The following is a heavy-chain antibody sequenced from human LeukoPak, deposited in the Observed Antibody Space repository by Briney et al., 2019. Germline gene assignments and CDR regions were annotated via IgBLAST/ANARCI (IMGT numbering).Heavy chain of an antibody. CDR3: AKGAAAAGTAGEYFEH. CDR2: ISGSGGSI. V-gene: IGHV3-23*01. J-gene: IGHJ1*01. CDR1: GFTFSSYA. D-gene: IGHD6-13*01. Sequence: GGSLRLSCAASGFTFSSYAMSWVRQAPGKGLEWVSAISGSGGSIYYADSARGRFTISGDNSKKTLYLQLNSLRAEDTAVYFCAKGAAAAGTAGEYFEHWGQGTLVTVSS.